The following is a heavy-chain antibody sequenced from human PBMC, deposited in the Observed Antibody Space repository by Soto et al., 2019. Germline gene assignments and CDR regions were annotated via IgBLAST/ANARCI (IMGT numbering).Heavy chain of an antibody. D-gene: IGHD3-10*01. CDR2: IYPGDSDT. CDR3: ARRPRSEEYYYYGMDG. J-gene: IGHJ6*02. CDR1: GYSFTSYW. V-gene: IGHV5-51*01. Sequence: PGESLKISCKGSGYSFTSYWIGWVRQMPGKGLEWMGIIYPGDSDTRYSPSFQGQVTISADKSISTAYLQWSSLKASDTAMYYCARRPRSEEYYYYGMDGWGQGNTVTVSS.